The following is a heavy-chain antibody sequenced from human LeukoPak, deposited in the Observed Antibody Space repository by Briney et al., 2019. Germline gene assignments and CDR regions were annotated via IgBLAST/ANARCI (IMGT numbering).Heavy chain of an antibody. D-gene: IGHD6-6*01. CDR1: GGSFSGYY. CDR2: INHSGST. Sequence: PSETLSLTCAVYGGSFSGYYWSWIRQPPGKGLEWIGEINHSGSTNYNPSLKSRVTISVDTSKNQFSLKLSSVTAADTAVYYCARGKIKARLDYWGRGTLVTVSS. J-gene: IGHJ2*01. CDR3: ARGKIKARLDY. V-gene: IGHV4-34*01.